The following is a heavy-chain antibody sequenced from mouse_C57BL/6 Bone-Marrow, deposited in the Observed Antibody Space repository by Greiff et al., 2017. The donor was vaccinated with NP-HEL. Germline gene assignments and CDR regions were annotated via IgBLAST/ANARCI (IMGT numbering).Heavy chain of an antibody. D-gene: IGHD3-3*01. CDR2: IWSGGST. CDR3: AKNREARFDY. V-gene: IGHV2-2*01. Sequence: QVQLQQSGPGLVQPSQSLSITCTVSGFSLTSYGVHWVRQSPGKGLEWLGVIWSGGSTDNNAAFISSLSISKDNSKSQVFFKMNSLQADDTAIYYCAKNREARFDYWGQGTTLTVSS. CDR1: GFSLTSYG. J-gene: IGHJ2*01.